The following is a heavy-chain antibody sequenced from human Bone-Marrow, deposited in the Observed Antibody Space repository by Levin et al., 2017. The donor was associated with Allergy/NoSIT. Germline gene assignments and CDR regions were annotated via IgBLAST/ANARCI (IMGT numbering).Heavy chain of an antibody. CDR3: ARSDGDAFDV. CDR1: GYKFTNLW. CDR2: IGPADSYT. J-gene: IGHJ3*01. D-gene: IGHD5-24*01. Sequence: KSGESLKISCKGSGYKFTNLWIAWVRQMPGKGLEYMGRIGPADSYTNYSPSFQGHVTFSVDKSISTAYLQWDSLKASDTAMYFCARSDGDAFDVWGQGTVVIVSS. V-gene: IGHV5-10-1*01.